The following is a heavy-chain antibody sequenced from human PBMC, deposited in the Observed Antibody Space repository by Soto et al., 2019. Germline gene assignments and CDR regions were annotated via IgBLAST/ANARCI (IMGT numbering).Heavy chain of an antibody. CDR2: ISAYNGNT. CDR3: ARASRYYYDSSGYHRLDY. V-gene: IGHV1-18*01. Sequence: ASVKVSCKASGYTFTSYGISWVRQAPGQGLEWMGWISAYNGNTNYAQKLQGRVTMTTDTSTSTAYMELRSLRSDDTAVYYCARASRYYYDSSGYHRLDYWGQGPLVTVSS. CDR1: GYTFTSYG. D-gene: IGHD3-22*01. J-gene: IGHJ4*02.